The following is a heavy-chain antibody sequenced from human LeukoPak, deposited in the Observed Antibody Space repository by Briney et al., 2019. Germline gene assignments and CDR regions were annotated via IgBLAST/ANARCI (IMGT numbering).Heavy chain of an antibody. CDR3: ARGRRSGYYRDY. CDR1: GYTFTSYD. CDR2: MNPNSGNT. V-gene: IGHV1-8*01. J-gene: IGHJ4*02. D-gene: IGHD3-22*01. Sequence: ASVKVSCKASGYTFTSYDINWVRQATGQGPEWMGWMNPNSGNTGYAQKFQGRVTMTRNTSISTAYMELSSLRSEDTAVYYCARGRRSGYYRDYWGQGTLVTVSS.